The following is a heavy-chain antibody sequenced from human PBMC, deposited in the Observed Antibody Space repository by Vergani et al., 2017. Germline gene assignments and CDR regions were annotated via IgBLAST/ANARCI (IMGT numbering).Heavy chain of an antibody. CDR1: GFTFSSYS. Sequence: EVQLVESGGGLIQPGGSLRLSCAASGFTFSSYSMNWVRQAPGKGLEWVSYISSSSGTIYFADSVKGRFTISRDIAKNTLYLQVRSLRLEDTGVYHCVGDRGLCAGGRCYTEAWDYWGQGTPVTVSS. V-gene: IGHV3-48*04. J-gene: IGHJ4*02. CDR2: ISSSSGTI. CDR3: VGDRGLCAGGRCYTEAWDY. D-gene: IGHD2-2*02.